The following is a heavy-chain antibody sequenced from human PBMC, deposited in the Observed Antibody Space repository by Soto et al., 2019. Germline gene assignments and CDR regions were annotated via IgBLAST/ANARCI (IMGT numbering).Heavy chain of an antibody. CDR3: AKEGSIVVVPAATFDY. CDR2: ISGSGGST. J-gene: IGHJ4*02. Sequence: GGSLRLSCAASGFTFSSYAMSWVRQAPGKGLEWVSAISGSGGSTYYADSVKGRFTISRDNSKNTLYLQMNSLRAEDTAVYYCAKEGSIVVVPAATFDYWGQGTLVTVSS. CDR1: GFTFSSYA. D-gene: IGHD2-2*01. V-gene: IGHV3-23*01.